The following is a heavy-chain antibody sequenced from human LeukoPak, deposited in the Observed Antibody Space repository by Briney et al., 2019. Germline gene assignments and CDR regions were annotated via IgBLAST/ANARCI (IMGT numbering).Heavy chain of an antibody. V-gene: IGHV1-69*17. J-gene: IGHJ4*02. Sequence: ASVKLSCKASGGTFSSYAISWVRQAPGQGLEWGGGIIPIVGIANYAQKFQGRVTITADKSTSTAYMELSSLRSEDTAVYYCAREQASVDTASLDYWGQGTLVTVSS. CDR1: GGTFSSYA. CDR2: IIPIVGIA. D-gene: IGHD5-18*01. CDR3: AREQASVDTASLDY.